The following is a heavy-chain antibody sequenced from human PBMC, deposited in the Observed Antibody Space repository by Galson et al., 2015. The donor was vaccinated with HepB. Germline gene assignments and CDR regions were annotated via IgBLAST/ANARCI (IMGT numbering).Heavy chain of an antibody. J-gene: IGHJ5*02. Sequence: ETLSLTCTVSGGSISSSSYYWGWIRQPPGKGLEWIGSIYYSGSTYYNPSLKSRVTISVDTSKNQFSLKLSSVTAADTAVYYCARQHYYGSGSYYLVWFDPWGQGTLVTVSS. CDR3: ARQHYYGSGSYYLVWFDP. V-gene: IGHV4-39*01. CDR1: GGSISSSSYY. CDR2: IYYSGST. D-gene: IGHD3-10*01.